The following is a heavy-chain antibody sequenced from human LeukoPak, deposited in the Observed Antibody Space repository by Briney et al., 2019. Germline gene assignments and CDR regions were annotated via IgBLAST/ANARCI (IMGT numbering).Heavy chain of an antibody. CDR3: ARGRSSGYYYALGY. D-gene: IGHD3-22*01. V-gene: IGHV3-21*01. Sequence: GGSLRLSCAASGFTFSSYSMNWVRQAPGKGLDWVSSISAGSSYIYYADSVKGRFTISRDNTKNSLYLQMNSLRAEDTAVYYCARGRSSGYYYALGYWGQGTLVTVSS. CDR2: ISAGSSYI. J-gene: IGHJ4*02. CDR1: GFTFSSYS.